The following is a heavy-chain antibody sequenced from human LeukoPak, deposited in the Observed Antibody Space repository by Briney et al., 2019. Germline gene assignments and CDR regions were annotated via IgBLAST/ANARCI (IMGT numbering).Heavy chain of an antibody. CDR2: ISISSSTI. CDR1: GFTFSNYA. V-gene: IGHV3-48*02. CDR3: ARGETAVTSYLHS. D-gene: IGHD4-17*01. J-gene: IGHJ4*02. Sequence: GGSLRLSCAASGFTFSNYAMNWVRQAPGKGLEWLSYISISSSTIYYADSVKGRFTISRDNAKKTLFLQMNSLRDEDTAVYYCARGETAVTSYLHSWGQGTLVTVSS.